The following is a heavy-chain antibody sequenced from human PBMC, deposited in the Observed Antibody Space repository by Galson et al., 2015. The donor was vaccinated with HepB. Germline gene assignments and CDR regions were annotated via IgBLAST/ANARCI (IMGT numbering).Heavy chain of an antibody. J-gene: IGHJ4*02. CDR3: ARSSEDNYGSFDY. Sequence: IRQHPGKGLEWIGYTHYSGSTYYNPSLRGRLTISEGMSKNQFSLKLSSVTAADTAIYYCARSSEDNYGSFDYWGQGTLVTVSS. CDR2: THYSGST. V-gene: IGHV4-31*02. D-gene: IGHD3-10*01.